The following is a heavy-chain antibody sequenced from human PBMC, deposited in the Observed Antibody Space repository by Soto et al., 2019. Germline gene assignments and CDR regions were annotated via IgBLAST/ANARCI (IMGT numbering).Heavy chain of an antibody. D-gene: IGHD3-10*01. V-gene: IGHV3-7*03. CDR2: IKQDGSEK. CDR1: GFTFSSYW. CDR3: AREKYFGELDWFDP. J-gene: IGHJ5*02. Sequence: PGGSLRLSCAASGFTFSSYWMSWVRQAPGKGLEWVANIKQDGSEKYYVDSVKGRFTISRDNAKNSLYLQMNSLTFEDTAVYYCAREKYFGELDWFDPWGQGTLVTVSS.